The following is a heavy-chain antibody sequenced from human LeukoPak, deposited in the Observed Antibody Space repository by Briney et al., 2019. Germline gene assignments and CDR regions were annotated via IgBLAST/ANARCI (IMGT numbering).Heavy chain of an antibody. V-gene: IGHV1-46*01. D-gene: IGHD2-2*01. CDR2: VNPSGGST. Sequence: ASVKVSCKASGYTFTSYYMHWVRQAPGQGLEWMGIVNPSGGSTSYAQKFQGRVTMTRDMSTSTVYMELSSLRSEDTAVYYCAREEGLVVPAARDDYWGQGTLVTVSS. CDR3: AREEGLVVPAARDDY. CDR1: GYTFTSYY. J-gene: IGHJ4*02.